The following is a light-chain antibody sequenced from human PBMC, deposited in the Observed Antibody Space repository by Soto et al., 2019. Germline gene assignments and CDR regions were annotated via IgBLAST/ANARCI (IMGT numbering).Light chain of an antibody. CDR2: ETS. Sequence: IQMTQSPSSLSASVGDRVTITCRASQSLSNNLTWYQQKPVEAPKLLIYETSSLHSGVPSRFSGSGSETDFTLTINSLQPEDFATYYCQQSFSPPYTFGPGTKLEIK. CDR1: QSLSNN. V-gene: IGKV1-39*01. J-gene: IGKJ2*01. CDR3: QQSFSPPYT.